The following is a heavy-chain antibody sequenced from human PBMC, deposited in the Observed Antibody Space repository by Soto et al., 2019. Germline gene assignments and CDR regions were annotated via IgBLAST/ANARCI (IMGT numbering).Heavy chain of an antibody. V-gene: IGHV5-51*01. Sequence: GESLKISCKGSGYTFTNYWIGWVRQMPGKGLEWMGIIYPGDSDTKYNPSFQGQVTISADKSITTTYLQWSSLKASDTAIYYCEASIFYYGMHVCGEGTTVTVYS. CDR1: GYTFTNYW. CDR3: EASIFYYGMHV. CDR2: IYPGDSDT. J-gene: IGHJ6*04.